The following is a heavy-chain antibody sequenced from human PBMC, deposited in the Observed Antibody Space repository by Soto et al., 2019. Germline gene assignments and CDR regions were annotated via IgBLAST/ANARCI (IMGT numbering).Heavy chain of an antibody. CDR3: AREGRLLGAYDI. CDR1: GFTFSTYW. Sequence: GGSLRLSCAASGFTFSTYWMNWVREAPGKGLEWVGNIKPDGGEKFYVDAVKGRFTISRDNAKNSLFLQMNSLRAVDTAVYYCAREGRLLGAYDIWGQGTMVTVSS. CDR2: IKPDGGEK. V-gene: IGHV3-7*01. D-gene: IGHD3-10*01. J-gene: IGHJ3*02.